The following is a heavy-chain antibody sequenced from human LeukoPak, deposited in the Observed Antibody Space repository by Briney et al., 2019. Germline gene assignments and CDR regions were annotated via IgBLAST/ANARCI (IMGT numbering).Heavy chain of an antibody. J-gene: IGHJ4*02. V-gene: IGHV3-30*02. CDR2: IRPDGSYK. Sequence: GGSLRLSCGASGFSFTTKGMHWVRQAPGKGLEWVAFIRPDGSYKYYADSVQGRFTISRDNSKNTLYLQMDSLRVEDTAVYYCAKDLGLAVGSSPFDYWGQGTLVTVSS. CDR3: AKDLGLAVGSSPFDY. CDR1: GFSFTTKG. D-gene: IGHD3-10*01.